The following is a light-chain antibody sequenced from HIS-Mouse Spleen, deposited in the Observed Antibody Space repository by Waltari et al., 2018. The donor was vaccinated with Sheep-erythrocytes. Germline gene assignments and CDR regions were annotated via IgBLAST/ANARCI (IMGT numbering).Light chain of an antibody. Sequence: QSALTQPPSASGSPGQSVTISCTGTSSDVGGYNYVSWYQQHPGKAPKLMIYEVSKRPSGVPDRVSGSKSGNTASLTVSGLQAEDEADYYCSSYAGSYVFGTGTKVTVL. J-gene: IGLJ1*01. V-gene: IGLV2-8*01. CDR2: EVS. CDR1: SSDVGGYNY. CDR3: SSYAGSYV.